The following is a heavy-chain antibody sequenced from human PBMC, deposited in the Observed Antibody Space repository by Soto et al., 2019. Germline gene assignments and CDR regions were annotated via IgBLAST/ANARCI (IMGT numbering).Heavy chain of an antibody. Sequence: QVQLVQSGAEVKKPGASVKVSCKASGDTFTDYYIHWVRQAPGQGFEWMGIVNPSGGHTTYAQHFLGRMTMTRDTSTSILYMELTSLTSEDTAVYYCARGGHVVVVTAALDYWGQGTLVTVSS. CDR1: GDTFTDYY. J-gene: IGHJ4*02. CDR3: ARGGHVVVVTAALDY. V-gene: IGHV1-46*01. D-gene: IGHD2-21*02. CDR2: VNPSGGHT.